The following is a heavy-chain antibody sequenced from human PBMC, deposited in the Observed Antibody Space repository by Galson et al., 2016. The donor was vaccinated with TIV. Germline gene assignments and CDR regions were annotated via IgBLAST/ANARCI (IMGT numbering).Heavy chain of an antibody. V-gene: IGHV3-74*01. CDR1: GFTFSAYW. Sequence: SLRLSCAASGFTFSAYWMHWVRQAPGKGLVWVSRINSDGSSTTYADSVKGRFTISRDNAKNTLYLQMNSLRPEDTAVYYCARPSHYYYISSYYPLDYWGQGSLVTVSS. CDR3: ARPSHYYYISSYYPLDY. J-gene: IGHJ4*02. CDR2: INSDGSST. D-gene: IGHD3-22*01.